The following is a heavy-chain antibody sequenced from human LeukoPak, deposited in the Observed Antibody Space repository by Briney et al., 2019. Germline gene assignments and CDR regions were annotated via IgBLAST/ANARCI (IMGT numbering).Heavy chain of an antibody. D-gene: IGHD2-15*01. V-gene: IGHV3-23*01. CDR2: ISGSAST. CDR1: GFTFGIYA. Sequence: GGSLRLSCAASGFTFGIYAMSWVRQAPGKGLEWVSGISGSASTYYADSVKGRFTISRDNSKNTLYLQMSSLRAEDTAVYYCAKDSVAATHLVRPSRRSHYFDYWGQGTLVTVSS. J-gene: IGHJ4*02. CDR3: AKDSVAATHLVRPSRRSHYFDY.